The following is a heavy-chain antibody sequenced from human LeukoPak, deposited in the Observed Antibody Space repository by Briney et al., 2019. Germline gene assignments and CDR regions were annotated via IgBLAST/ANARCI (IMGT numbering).Heavy chain of an antibody. CDR3: ATKGPRRGYFDY. CDR1: GGSVSSDSYY. V-gene: IGHV4-61*01. J-gene: IGHJ4*02. Sequence: SETLSLTCTVSGGSVSSDSYYWSWIRQPPGKGLEWIGYIYYTGSTNYNPSLKSRVTISVDMSKNQFSLKLTSVTAADTAVYYCATKGPRRGYFDYWGQGTLVAVSS. CDR2: IYYTGST.